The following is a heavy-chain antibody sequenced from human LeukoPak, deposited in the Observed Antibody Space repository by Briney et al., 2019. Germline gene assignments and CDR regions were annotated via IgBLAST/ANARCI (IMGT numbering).Heavy chain of an antibody. J-gene: IGHJ4*02. CDR1: GYTFTSYA. D-gene: IGHD6-13*01. CDR2: INTNTGNP. Sequence: GASVTVSCKASGYTFTSYAMNWVRQAPGQRLEWMGWINTNTGNPTYAQGFTGRFVFSLDTSVSTAYLQISSLKAEDTAVYYCAKEGTYGSSWSLDYWGREPWSPSPQ. CDR3: AKEGTYGSSWSLDY. V-gene: IGHV7-4-1*02.